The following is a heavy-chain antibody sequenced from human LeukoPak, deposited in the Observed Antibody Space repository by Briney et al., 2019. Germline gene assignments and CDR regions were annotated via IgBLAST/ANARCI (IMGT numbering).Heavy chain of an antibody. Sequence: PGGSLRLSCAASGFTFDDYGMSWVRQAPGKGLEWVAVIWYDGSNKYYADSVKGRFTISRDNSKNTLYLQMNSLRAEDTAVYYCARGEDASDAFDIWGQGTMVTVSS. J-gene: IGHJ3*02. CDR3: ARGEDASDAFDI. CDR1: GFTFDDYG. V-gene: IGHV3-33*08. CDR2: IWYDGSNK.